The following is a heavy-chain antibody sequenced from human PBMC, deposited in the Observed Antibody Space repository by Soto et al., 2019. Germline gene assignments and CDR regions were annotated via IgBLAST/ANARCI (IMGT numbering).Heavy chain of an antibody. V-gene: IGHV1-69*01. CDR1: GGTFSSYA. D-gene: IGHD5-18*01. Sequence: QVQLVQSGAEVKKPVSSVKVSCKAYGGTFSSYAISWVRQAPGQGLEWMGGIIPIFGTANYAQKFQGRATFTADESTRTAYRELSRLRSEDTAVYYCARGTRGYGYVRSFVYWGQGTLFTVSS. CDR3: ARGTRGYGYVRSFVY. CDR2: IIPIFGTA. J-gene: IGHJ4*02.